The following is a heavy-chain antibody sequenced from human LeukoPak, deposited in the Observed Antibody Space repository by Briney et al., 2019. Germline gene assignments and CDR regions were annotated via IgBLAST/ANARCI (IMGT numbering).Heavy chain of an antibody. Sequence: GGSLRLSCAASGFTFSSYSMNWVRQAPGKGLEWVSSISSSSSYIYYADSVKGRFTISRDNAKNSLYLQMNSLRAEDTAVYYCARDFDNPFSLDYWGQGTLVTVSS. V-gene: IGHV3-21*01. D-gene: IGHD3-9*01. CDR1: GFTFSSYS. CDR2: ISSSSSYI. CDR3: ARDFDNPFSLDY. J-gene: IGHJ4*02.